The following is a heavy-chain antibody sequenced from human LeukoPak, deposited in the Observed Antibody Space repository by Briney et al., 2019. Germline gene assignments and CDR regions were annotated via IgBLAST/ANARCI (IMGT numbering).Heavy chain of an antibody. Sequence: GGSLRLSCAASGFTFSGSGMHWDRQAPGKGLEWVTFIRYDGSNKYYTDSVKGRFTISRDNSKNTLYLQMDSLRAEDTAVYYCARDYDFWSGYYSPTRGYFGYWGQGTPVTVSS. D-gene: IGHD3-3*01. CDR2: IRYDGSNK. CDR1: GFTFSGSG. V-gene: IGHV3-30*02. CDR3: ARDYDFWSGYYSPTRGYFGY. J-gene: IGHJ4*02.